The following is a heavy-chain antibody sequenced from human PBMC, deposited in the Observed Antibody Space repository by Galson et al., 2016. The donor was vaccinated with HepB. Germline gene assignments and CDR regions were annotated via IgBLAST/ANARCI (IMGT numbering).Heavy chain of an antibody. CDR3: ARADILTGFYNY. Sequence: SVKVSCKASGYTFTSYPIHWVRQAPGQRLEWMGWINAGNGNTKYSQKFQGRVTITRDTSASTAYMELSSLRSEDTAVYYCARADILTGFYNYWGQGTLVTVSS. CDR2: INAGNGNT. V-gene: IGHV1-3*01. CDR1: GYTFTSYP. D-gene: IGHD3-9*01. J-gene: IGHJ4*02.